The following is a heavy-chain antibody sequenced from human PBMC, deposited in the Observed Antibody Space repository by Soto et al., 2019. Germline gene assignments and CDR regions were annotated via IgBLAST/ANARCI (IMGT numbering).Heavy chain of an antibody. CDR3: ARGPPWGVVVIDY. J-gene: IGHJ4*02. CDR1: GFTFSSYE. V-gene: IGHV3-48*03. Sequence: LRLSCAASGFTFSSYEMNWVRQAPGKGLEWVSYISSSGSTIYYADSVKGRFTISRDNSKNTLYLQMNSLRAEDTAVYYCARGPPWGVVVIDYWGQGTLVTVSS. CDR2: ISSSGSTI. D-gene: IGHD3-22*01.